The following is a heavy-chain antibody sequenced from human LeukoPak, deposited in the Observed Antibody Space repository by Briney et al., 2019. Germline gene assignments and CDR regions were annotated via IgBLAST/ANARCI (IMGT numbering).Heavy chain of an antibody. CDR3: AKAPVTTCRGAYCYPFDY. D-gene: IGHD2-21*01. V-gene: IGHV3-48*04. CDR1: GFNFGSYS. Sequence: PGGSLRLSCAASGFNFGSYSMTWVRQAPGKGLEWVSYISSSGSTIYYADSVKGRFTISRDNAKNSLYLQMNSLRAEDTAVYYCAKAPVTTCRGAYCYPFDYWGQGTLVTVSS. CDR2: ISSSGSTI. J-gene: IGHJ4*02.